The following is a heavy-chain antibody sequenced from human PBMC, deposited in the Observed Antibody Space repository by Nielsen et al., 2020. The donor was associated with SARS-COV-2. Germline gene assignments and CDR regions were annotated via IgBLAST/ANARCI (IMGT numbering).Heavy chain of an antibody. CDR2: ISWNSGSI. CDR1: GFTFDDYA. CDR3: ARESGSSSWDVGAFDI. Sequence: SCAASGFTFDDYAMHWVRQAPGKGLEWVSGISWNSGSIGYADSVKGRFTISRDNAKNSLYLQMNSLRAEDTAVYYCARESGSSSWDVGAFDIWGQGTMVTVSS. J-gene: IGHJ3*02. V-gene: IGHV3-9*01. D-gene: IGHD6-13*01.